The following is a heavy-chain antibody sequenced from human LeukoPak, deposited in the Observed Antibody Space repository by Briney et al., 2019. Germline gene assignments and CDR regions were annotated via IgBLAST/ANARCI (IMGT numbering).Heavy chain of an antibody. CDR1: GYTFTGYY. Sequence: GASVKVSCKAPGYTFTGYYMHWVRQAPGQGLEWMGWINPNSGGTNYAQKFQGRVTMTRDTSISTAYMELSRLRSDDTAVYYCARELELRLYWFDPWGQGTLVTVSS. CDR3: ARELELRLYWFDP. D-gene: IGHD1-7*01. V-gene: IGHV1-2*02. J-gene: IGHJ5*02. CDR2: INPNSGGT.